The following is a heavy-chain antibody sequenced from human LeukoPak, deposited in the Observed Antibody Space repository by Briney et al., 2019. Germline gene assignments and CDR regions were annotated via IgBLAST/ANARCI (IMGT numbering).Heavy chain of an antibody. D-gene: IGHD6-13*01. J-gene: IGHJ4*02. Sequence: SETLSLTCTVSGGSISNYWWSWIRQPPGKGLGWIGYVFDSGGTNYNPSLKSRVTISVYTSKKQFSLKLSSVTAADTAVYYCARGYSSSWNYFDYWGQGTLVTVSS. CDR3: ARGYSSSWNYFDY. CDR1: GGSISNYW. V-gene: IGHV4-59*01. CDR2: VFDSGGT.